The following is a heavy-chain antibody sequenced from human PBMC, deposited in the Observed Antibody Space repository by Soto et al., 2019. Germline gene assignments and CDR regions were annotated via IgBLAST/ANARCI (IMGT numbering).Heavy chain of an antibody. Sequence: ASVKVSCKASGYSFANYVIYWVRQAPGQRLEWMGWINAGNGNTKYSQKFQGRVTITRDTSATTAYMELSSLRSEDTAVYYCARVGTTVTTYWYFALWGRGTLVTVSS. CDR1: GYSFANYV. CDR2: INAGNGNT. CDR3: ARVGTTVTTYWYFAL. V-gene: IGHV1-3*01. J-gene: IGHJ2*01. D-gene: IGHD4-17*01.